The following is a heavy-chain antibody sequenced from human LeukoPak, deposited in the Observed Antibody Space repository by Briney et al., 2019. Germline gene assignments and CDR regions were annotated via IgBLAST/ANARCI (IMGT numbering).Heavy chain of an antibody. D-gene: IGHD2-21*02. CDR2: ISGSGGST. Sequence: PGGSLRLSCAASGFTFSSYAMSWVRQAPGKGLEWVSAISGSGGSTYYADSVRGRFTISRDNSKNTLYLQMNSLRAEDTAVYYCAKPLYQKVVTAGFDYWGQGTLVTVSS. CDR3: AKPLYQKVVTAGFDY. CDR1: GFTFSSYA. V-gene: IGHV3-23*01. J-gene: IGHJ4*02.